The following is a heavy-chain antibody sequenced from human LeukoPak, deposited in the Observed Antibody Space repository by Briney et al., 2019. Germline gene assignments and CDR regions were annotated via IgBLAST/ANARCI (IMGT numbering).Heavy chain of an antibody. CDR3: ARVNRWLQFPLDY. J-gene: IGHJ4*02. V-gene: IGHV4-39*07. CDR1: GGSISSSSYY. D-gene: IGHD5-24*01. CDR2: IYYRWST. Sequence: SETLSLTCTVYGGSISSSSYYWGWIRQPPGKGLEWIGSIYYRWSTYYTPSLKSRVTISLDTSKNQFSLKLSSVTAADTAVYYCARVNRWLQFPLDYWGQGTLVTVSS.